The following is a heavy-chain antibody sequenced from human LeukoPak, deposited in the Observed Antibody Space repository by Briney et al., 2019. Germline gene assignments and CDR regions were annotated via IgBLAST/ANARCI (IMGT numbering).Heavy chain of an antibody. J-gene: IGHJ4*01. CDR3: ARLDGSQNYPDF. CDR1: GYNFASCW. Sequence: GESLKISCEVSGYNFASCWIVWVRQMSGKGLEWMGIIYPDDSDTTYSPSFQGQVTFSADKSINTAYLEWSSLKAPDTAMYYCARLDGSQNYPDFWGQGTLVTVSS. CDR2: IYPDDSDT. V-gene: IGHV5-51*01. D-gene: IGHD3-10*01.